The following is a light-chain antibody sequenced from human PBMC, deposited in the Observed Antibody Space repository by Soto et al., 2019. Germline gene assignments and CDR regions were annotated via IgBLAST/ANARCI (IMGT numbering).Light chain of an antibody. CDR3: QQFGTSPYT. CDR1: QSVVYSY. CDR2: GAS. J-gene: IGKJ2*01. V-gene: IGKV3-20*01. Sequence: VLTQSPGTLSSSAGERATLSCRASQSVVYSYLTWYQQKPGQAPRLLIYGASKRASGTPDRFSGSGSGTDFSLTISRLEPEDFAIYYCQQFGTSPYTFGRGTTLEIK.